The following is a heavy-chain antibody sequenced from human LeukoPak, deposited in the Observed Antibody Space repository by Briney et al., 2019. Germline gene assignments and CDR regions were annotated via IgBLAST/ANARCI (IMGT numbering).Heavy chain of an antibody. Sequence: ASVKVSCKASGYTFTAYYMHWVRQAPGRGLEWMGWINPNSGGTNYAQKFQGRVTMTRDTSISTAYMELSRLRSDDTAVYYCATTVTTYYYYYYMDVWGKGTTATVSS. CDR1: GYTFTAYY. D-gene: IGHD4-17*01. J-gene: IGHJ6*03. CDR3: ATTVTTYYYYYYMDV. CDR2: INPNSGGT. V-gene: IGHV1-2*02.